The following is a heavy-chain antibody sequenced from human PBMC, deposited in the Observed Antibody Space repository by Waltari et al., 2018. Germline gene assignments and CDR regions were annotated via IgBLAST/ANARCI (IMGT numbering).Heavy chain of an antibody. CDR3: ARHESAHYGGFDS. CDR2: VYHFGGA. D-gene: IGHD4-17*01. CDR1: GDSITSASY. Sequence: QVQLQESGPGLVKPSETLSLTCAVSGDSITSASYWGWIRQPPGKGLEWIGYVYHFGGASYNPSLESRVTMSVDTSKRQFSLKLSSVTAADTAVYYCARHESAHYGGFDSWGRGTLVTVSA. J-gene: IGHJ4*02. V-gene: IGHV4-38-2*01.